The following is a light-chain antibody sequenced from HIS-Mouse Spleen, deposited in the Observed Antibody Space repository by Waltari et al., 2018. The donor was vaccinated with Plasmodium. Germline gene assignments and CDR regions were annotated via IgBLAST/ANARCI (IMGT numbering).Light chain of an antibody. CDR3: QAWDSSTVV. J-gene: IGLJ2*01. CDR2: QDT. V-gene: IGLV3-1*01. Sequence: SYELTQPPSVSVSPGQTASITCPGDKFGDNYACWYQQKPGPSPVLVNYQDTKRPSGIPERFSGSNAGNTATLTISGTQAMDEADYYCQAWDSSTVVFGGGTKLTVL. CDR1: KFGDNY.